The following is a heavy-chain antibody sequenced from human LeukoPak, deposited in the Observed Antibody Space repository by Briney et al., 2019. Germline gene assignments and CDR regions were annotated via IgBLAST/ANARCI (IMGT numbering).Heavy chain of an antibody. Sequence: GGSLRLSCAASGFTFSDYSVHWVRQAPGKGLEWVSSISTSSTYIYYADSVKGRFTISRDNAKNSLSLQMNSLRAEDTALYYCAKDLDHDYDDYGLDYWGQGTLVTVSS. CDR2: ISTSSTYI. V-gene: IGHV3-21*01. CDR3: AKDLDHDYDDYGLDY. J-gene: IGHJ4*02. D-gene: IGHD4-17*01. CDR1: GFTFSDYS.